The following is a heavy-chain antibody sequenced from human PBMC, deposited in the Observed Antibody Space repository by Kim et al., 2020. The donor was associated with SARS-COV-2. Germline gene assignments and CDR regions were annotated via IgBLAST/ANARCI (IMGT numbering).Heavy chain of an antibody. CDR3: ARDPQDPSGYNSPLFYYYGMDV. D-gene: IGHD5-12*01. J-gene: IGHJ6*02. V-gene: IGHV6-1*01. CDR1: GDSVSSNSAA. Sequence: SQTLSLTCAISGDSVSSNSAAWNWIRQSPSRGLEWLGRTYYRSKWYNDYAVSVKSRITINPDTSKNQFSLQLNSVTPEDTAVYYCARDPQDPSGYNSPLFYYYGMDVWGQGTTVTVSS. CDR2: TYYRSKWYN.